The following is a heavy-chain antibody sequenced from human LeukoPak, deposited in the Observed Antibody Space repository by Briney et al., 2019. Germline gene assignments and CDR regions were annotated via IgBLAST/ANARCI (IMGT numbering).Heavy chain of an antibody. Sequence: SQTLSITCTVSGGSISSCGYYCSWIRQHPGKGLEWIGYIYYSGSTYYNPSLKSRVTISVDTSKNQFSLKLSSVTAADTAVYYCARAQPYYYDSSGYIDYWGQGTLVTVSS. D-gene: IGHD3-22*01. CDR1: GGSISSCGYY. CDR2: IYYSGST. CDR3: ARAQPYYYDSSGYIDY. J-gene: IGHJ4*02. V-gene: IGHV4-31*03.